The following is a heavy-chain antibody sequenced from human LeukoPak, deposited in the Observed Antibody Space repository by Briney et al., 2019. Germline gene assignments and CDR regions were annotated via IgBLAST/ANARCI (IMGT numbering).Heavy chain of an antibody. V-gene: IGHV4-39*01. Sequence: SETLSLTCTVSGGSISSSSAYWGWIRQPPGKGLEWIGSIYYRKNTYYNPSLKRRVTISADTSKNQFSLTLGSVSATDTAVYYCASPRGFSYGYFDYWGQGTLVTVSS. D-gene: IGHD5-18*01. J-gene: IGHJ4*02. CDR1: GGSISSSSAY. CDR3: ASPRGFSYGYFDY. CDR2: IYYRKNT.